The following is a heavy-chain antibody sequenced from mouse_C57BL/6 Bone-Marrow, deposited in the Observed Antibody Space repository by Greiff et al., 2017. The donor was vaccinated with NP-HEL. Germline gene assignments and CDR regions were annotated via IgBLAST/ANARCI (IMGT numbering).Heavy chain of an antibody. CDR2: ISDGGGYT. J-gene: IGHJ2*01. CDR3: ARKGDPYFDY. CDR1: GFTFSSYA. Sequence: DVQLVESGGGLVKPGGSLKLSCAASGFTFSSYAMSWVRQTPEKRLEWVATISDGGGYTYYPDNVKGRFTISRDNAKNNLYLQMSHLKSEDTAMYYCARKGDPYFDYWGQGTTLTVSS. V-gene: IGHV5-4*01.